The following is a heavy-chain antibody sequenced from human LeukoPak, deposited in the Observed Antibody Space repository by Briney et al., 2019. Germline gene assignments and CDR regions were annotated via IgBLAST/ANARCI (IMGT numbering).Heavy chain of an antibody. CDR1: GFTFSTYG. J-gene: IGHJ4*02. V-gene: IGHV3-30*18. Sequence: PGGSLRLSCAASGFTFSTYGMHWVRQAPGKGLEWVAVISYDGSNEYFVDSVKGRFTISRDNSKNTLYLQMNSLRAEDTAVYYCAKGPLLGYSSSWYWSDWGQGTLVTVSS. CDR2: ISYDGSNE. D-gene: IGHD6-13*01. CDR3: AKGPLLGYSSSWYWSD.